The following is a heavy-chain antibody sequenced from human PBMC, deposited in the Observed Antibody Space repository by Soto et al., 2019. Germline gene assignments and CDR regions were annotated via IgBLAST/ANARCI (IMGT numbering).Heavy chain of an antibody. CDR3: AREDRDRETGLVPAAIDGMDV. CDR1: GGTFSRYS. V-gene: IGHV1-69*08. J-gene: IGHJ6*02. Sequence: QVQLVQSGAEVKKPGSSVKVSCKASGGTFSRYSITWVRQAPGHGLEWIGRIIPIFGIASYAQKFQGRVTITADASTRTAYMELSSLRSDDTAVYYCAREDRDRETGLVPAAIDGMDVWGQGTTVTFSS. D-gene: IGHD2-2*01. CDR2: IIPIFGIA.